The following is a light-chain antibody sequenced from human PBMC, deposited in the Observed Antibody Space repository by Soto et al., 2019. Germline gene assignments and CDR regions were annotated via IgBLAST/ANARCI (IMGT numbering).Light chain of an antibody. CDR3: AECDDSLGGYV. Sequence: QSVLTQPPSTSGTPGQRVTISCSGGTSNIGSNAVHWYQQLPGTAPKLLIYGNTQRPSGVPDRFSGSKSATSASLAISGLQSEDEADYYCAECDDSLGGYVLGTGTKVTVL. CDR2: GNT. V-gene: IGLV1-44*01. CDR1: TSNIGSNA. J-gene: IGLJ1*01.